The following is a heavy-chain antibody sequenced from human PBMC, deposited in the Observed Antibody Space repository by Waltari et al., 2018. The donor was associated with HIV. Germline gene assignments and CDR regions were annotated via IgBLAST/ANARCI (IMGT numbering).Heavy chain of an antibody. D-gene: IGHD7-27*01. CDR1: GFTFADAW. J-gene: IGHJ4*02. CDR3: AAGTGRSDFDY. CDR2: IKGKTDAGTR. V-gene: IGHV3-15*01. Sequence: EVQLVESGGGLVEPGGSLRLSCAASGFTFADAWMNWVRQAPGKGLEWVARIKGKTDAGTRDFAAPVKGRFSISRNYLKNTVDLQMNNLKTEDTALYYCAAGTGRSDFDYWGQGTLATVSS.